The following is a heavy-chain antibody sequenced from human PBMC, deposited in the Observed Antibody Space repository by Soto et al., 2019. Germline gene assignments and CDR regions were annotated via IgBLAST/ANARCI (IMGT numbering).Heavy chain of an antibody. CDR2: ISTYNGNT. V-gene: IGHV1-18*04. D-gene: IGHD2-15*01. J-gene: IGHJ5*02. CDR3: ARGFRVAATRWWFDP. Sequence: ASLKVSCKASGYTFTNYYIYWVRQAPGQGLEWMGWISTYNGNTNYAQKLQGRVTMTTDTSTSTAYMELRSLRSDDTAVYYCARGFRVAATRWWFDPWGQGTLVTVSS. CDR1: GYTFTNYY.